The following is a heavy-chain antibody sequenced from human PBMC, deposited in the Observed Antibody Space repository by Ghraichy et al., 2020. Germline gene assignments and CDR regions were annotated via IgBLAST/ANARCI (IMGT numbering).Heavy chain of an antibody. J-gene: IGHJ3*02. D-gene: IGHD4-17*01. CDR3: ARVPRHDYGDYVLGAFDI. Sequence: ASVKVSCKASGYTFTSYYMHWVRQAPGQGLEWMGIINPSGGSTSYAQKFQGRVTMTRDTSTSTVYMELSSLRSEDTAVYYCARVPRHDYGDYVLGAFDIWGQGTMVTVSS. CDR2: INPSGGST. CDR1: GYTFTSYY. V-gene: IGHV1-46*01.